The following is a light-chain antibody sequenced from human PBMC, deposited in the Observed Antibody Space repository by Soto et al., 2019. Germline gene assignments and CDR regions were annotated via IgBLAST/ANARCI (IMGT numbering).Light chain of an antibody. CDR3: QQYGSSPPT. CDR2: GAS. Sequence: EIVLTQSPCTLSLSPGDRATLSCRASQSVSSSYLAWYQQKPGQAPRLLIYGASSRATGIPGRFSGSGSGTDFTLTISRLEPEDFAVYYCQQYGSSPPTFGKGTKVEIK. CDR1: QSVSSSY. J-gene: IGKJ1*01. V-gene: IGKV3-20*01.